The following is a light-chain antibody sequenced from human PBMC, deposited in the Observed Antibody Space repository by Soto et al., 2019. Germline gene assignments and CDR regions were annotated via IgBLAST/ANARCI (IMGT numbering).Light chain of an antibody. J-gene: IGLJ2*01. CDR2: DVS. CDR3: SSYTNSDNLVV. Sequence: QSALPQPASVSGSPGQSITISCTGTSSDVGAYNYVSWYQQHPGKAPQLMIYDVSNRPSGVSGRFAGSKSGNTASLTISGLPAEDEADYYCSSYTNSDNLVVFGEGTKLTVL. V-gene: IGLV2-14*03. CDR1: SSDVGAYNY.